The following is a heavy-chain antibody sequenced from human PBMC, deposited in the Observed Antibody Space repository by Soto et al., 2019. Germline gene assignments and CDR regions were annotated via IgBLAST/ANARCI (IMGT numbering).Heavy chain of an antibody. V-gene: IGHV4-31*03. Sequence: PTETLSLTCTVSAGSSSSGGNYWSWIRQHPGKGLEWIGYIHYSGSTYYNPSLKSRVTISVDTSKNQYSLKLSSVTAADTAVYYCARYFETPGSYHWFDPWGQGTLVTVSX. CDR2: IHYSGST. D-gene: IGHD3-9*01. CDR1: AGSSSSGGNY. J-gene: IGHJ5*02. CDR3: ARYFETPGSYHWFDP.